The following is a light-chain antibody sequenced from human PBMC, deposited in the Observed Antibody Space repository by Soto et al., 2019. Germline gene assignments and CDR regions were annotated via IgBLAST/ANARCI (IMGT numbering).Light chain of an antibody. Sequence: EIVMTQSPATLSVSPGERVTLSCRASQSVNNNLAWYQQKPGRAPRLLIYGASTRAAGIPASFSGSASGTEFTLTISSLQSEDFGVYYCQHYNRWPLTFGGGTKVDIK. CDR1: QSVNNN. CDR2: GAS. CDR3: QHYNRWPLT. J-gene: IGKJ4*01. V-gene: IGKV3-15*01.